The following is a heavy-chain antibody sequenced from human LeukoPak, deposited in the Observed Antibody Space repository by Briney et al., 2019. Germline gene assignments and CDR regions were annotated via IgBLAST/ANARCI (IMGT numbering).Heavy chain of an antibody. CDR1: GLTFSKYW. CDR2: INTDGTVT. J-gene: IGHJ4*02. CDR3: ATKQWLAPPPDS. V-gene: IGHV3-74*01. D-gene: IGHD6-19*01. Sequence: GGSLGLSCAASGLTFSKYWMLWVRQAPGKGLESVSRINTDGTVTTYADSVKGRFTVSRDNADNTMFLQMNSVRDEDTAVYYCATKQWLAPPPDSWGQGTPVTVSS.